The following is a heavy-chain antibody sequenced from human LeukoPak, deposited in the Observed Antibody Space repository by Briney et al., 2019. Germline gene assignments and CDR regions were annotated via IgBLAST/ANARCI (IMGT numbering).Heavy chain of an antibody. CDR3: AKTGAGYSSGWSYLY. D-gene: IGHD6-19*01. CDR2: INCNSGVT. Sequence: ASVKVSCKASGYTFTAYYMHWVRQAPGQGLEWMGWINCNSGVTKYAQKFQDRVTMTRDTSISTAYVEVSRLTSDDTAVYYCAKTGAGYSSGWSYLYWGQGTLVTVSS. J-gene: IGHJ4*02. CDR1: GYTFTAYY. V-gene: IGHV1-2*02.